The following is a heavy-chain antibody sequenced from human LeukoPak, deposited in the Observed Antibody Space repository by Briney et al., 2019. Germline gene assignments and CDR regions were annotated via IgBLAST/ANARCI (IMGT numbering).Heavy chain of an antibody. J-gene: IGHJ4*02. CDR1: GFSFSAYI. CDR3: TRRYGGHSGWAGYHDS. V-gene: IGHV3-64*01. Sequence: GWSLRLSCVASGFSFSAYIMHWVRQAPGKGLEYVSAIRSDGSSTFYPNSVKGRFTISRDNSKSTLYLQMGSLRAEDTAVYYCTRRYGGHSGWAGYHDSWGQGTLVTVSS. CDR2: IRSDGSST. D-gene: IGHD6-19*01.